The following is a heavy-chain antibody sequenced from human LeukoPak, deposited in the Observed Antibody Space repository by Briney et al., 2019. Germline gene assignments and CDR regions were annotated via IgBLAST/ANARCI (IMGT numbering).Heavy chain of an antibody. CDR2: INHSGST. CDR3: ARLSILPPSEVTDY. J-gene: IGHJ4*02. D-gene: IGHD4-11*01. Sequence: PSETLSLTCAVYGGSFSGYYWSWIRQPPGKGLEWIGEINHSGSTNYNPSLKSRVTISVDTSKDQFSLKLSSVTAADTAVYYCARLSILPPSEVTDYWGQGTLVTVSS. V-gene: IGHV4-34*01. CDR1: GGSFSGYY.